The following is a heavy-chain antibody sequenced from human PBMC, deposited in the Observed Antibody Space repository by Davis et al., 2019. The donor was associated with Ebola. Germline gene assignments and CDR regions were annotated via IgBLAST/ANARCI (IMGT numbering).Heavy chain of an antibody. CDR3: ARDRGFGYFDY. Sequence: HTGGSLRLSCTASGFTFSSYWMHWVRQGPGKGLVWVSRIKTDGSSTNYADSAKGRFTISRHNSKNTLYLQMNSLRAEDTAVYYCARDRGFGYFDYWGQGTLVTVSS. CDR2: IKTDGSST. CDR1: GFTFSSYW. V-gene: IGHV3-74*01. J-gene: IGHJ4*02. D-gene: IGHD3-10*01.